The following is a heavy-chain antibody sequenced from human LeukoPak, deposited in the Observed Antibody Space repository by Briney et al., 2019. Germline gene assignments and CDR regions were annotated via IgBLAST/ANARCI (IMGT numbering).Heavy chain of an antibody. CDR2: ISSTSSHT. Sequence: GGSLRLSCAASGYTFSDSYMSWIRQAAGKGLEWISYISSTSSHTNYADSVKGRFTISRDNAKRSLYLQMNSLRAEDTAVYYCARGSARWFDPWGQGTLVTVSS. J-gene: IGHJ5*02. CDR3: ARGSARWFDP. CDR1: GYTFSDSY. V-gene: IGHV3-11*05.